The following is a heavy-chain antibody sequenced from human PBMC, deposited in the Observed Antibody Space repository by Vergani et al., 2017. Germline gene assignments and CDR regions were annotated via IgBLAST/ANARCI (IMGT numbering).Heavy chain of an antibody. Sequence: GQLVESGGDWFQPGGSLGLSCAASGFPFSNFGMHWIRQAPGKGLEWLAYIGKDGINTRYRDAVKGRFTVSRDNSKDILYLQMDSLRSEDTALYYCAKYLRDSTDGLPDSWGPGTLVIVSS. J-gene: IGHJ4*02. CDR1: GFPFSNFG. V-gene: IGHV3-30*02. D-gene: IGHD2-21*02. CDR2: IGKDGINT. CDR3: AKYLRDSTDGLPDS.